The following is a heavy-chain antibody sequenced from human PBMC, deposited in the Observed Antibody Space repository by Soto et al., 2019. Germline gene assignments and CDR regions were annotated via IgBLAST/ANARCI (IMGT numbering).Heavy chain of an antibody. CDR3: ASSQGPPWDAARDY. V-gene: IGHV1-18*01. Sequence: GASVKVSCKASGYTFTSYGISWVRQAPGQGLEWMGWISAYNGNTNYAQKLQGRVTMTTDTSTSTAYMELRSLRSDDTAVYYCASSQGPPWDAARDYWGQGTLVTVSS. D-gene: IGHD1-26*01. J-gene: IGHJ4*02. CDR1: GYTFTSYG. CDR2: ISAYNGNT.